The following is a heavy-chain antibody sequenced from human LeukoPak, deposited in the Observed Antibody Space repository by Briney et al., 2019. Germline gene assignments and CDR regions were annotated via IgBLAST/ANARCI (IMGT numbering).Heavy chain of an antibody. Sequence: ASVKVSCKASGYTFTSYAMNWVRQAPGQGLEWMGWINTNTGNPTYAQGFTGRFVFSLDTSVSTAYLQISSLKAEDTAVYYCARELVYYDSSDNDAFDIWGQGTMVTVSS. D-gene: IGHD3-22*01. CDR3: ARELVYYDSSDNDAFDI. CDR2: INTNTGNP. J-gene: IGHJ3*02. V-gene: IGHV7-4-1*02. CDR1: GYTFTSYA.